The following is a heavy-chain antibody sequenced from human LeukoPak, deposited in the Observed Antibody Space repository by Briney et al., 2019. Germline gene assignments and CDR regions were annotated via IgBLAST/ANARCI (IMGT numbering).Heavy chain of an antibody. J-gene: IGHJ4*02. CDR1: GGSISISSSY. Sequence: PSETLSLTCTVSGGSISISSSYWGWIRQPPGKGLEWIGSIHHSGNTYYNPFLKSRVIISVDTSKNQFSLKVTSVTAADTAVYYCARTRPLFYGGEGTLVTVSS. CDR3: ARTRPLFY. D-gene: IGHD3-10*01. V-gene: IGHV4-39*01. CDR2: IHHSGNT.